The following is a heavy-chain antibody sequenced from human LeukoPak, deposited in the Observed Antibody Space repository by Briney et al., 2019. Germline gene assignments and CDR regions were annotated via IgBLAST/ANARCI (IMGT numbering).Heavy chain of an antibody. CDR2: VNTDTGDP. V-gene: IGHV7-4-1*02. Sequence: GASVKISCKASGYTLTNFAINWVRQAPGQGLEWMGWVNTDTGDPTYAQGFTGRFVFSFDTSVSTTYLQISSLKAEDTAVYYCARDSRGGNYYSYYYGMDVWGQGTTVTVSS. D-gene: IGHD1-26*01. J-gene: IGHJ6*02. CDR1: GYTLTNFA. CDR3: ARDSRGGNYYSYYYGMDV.